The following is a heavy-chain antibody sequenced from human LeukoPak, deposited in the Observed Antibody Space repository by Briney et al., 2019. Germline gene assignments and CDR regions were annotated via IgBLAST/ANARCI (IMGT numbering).Heavy chain of an antibody. CDR3: ARVDGDYGYYYYYMDV. Sequence: SGGSLRLSCAASGFTFSSYAMSWVRQAPGKGLEWVSAISGSGGSTYYADSVKGRFTISRDNSKNSLYLQMNSLRAEDTALYHCARVDGDYGYYYYYMDVWGKGTTVTVSS. J-gene: IGHJ6*03. D-gene: IGHD4-17*01. CDR2: ISGSGGST. V-gene: IGHV3-23*01. CDR1: GFTFSSYA.